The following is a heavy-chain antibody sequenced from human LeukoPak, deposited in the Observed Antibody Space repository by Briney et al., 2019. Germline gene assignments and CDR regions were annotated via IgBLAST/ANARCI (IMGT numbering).Heavy chain of an antibody. J-gene: IGHJ4*02. D-gene: IGHD2-2*01. Sequence: ASVKVSCKASGYTFTSYGISWVRQAPGQGLEWMGWISAYNGNTNYAQKLQGRVTMTTDTSTSTAYMELRGLRSDDTAVYYCARRSPGYCSSTSCYGLDYWGQGTLATVSS. V-gene: IGHV1-18*04. CDR2: ISAYNGNT. CDR3: ARRSPGYCSSTSCYGLDY. CDR1: GYTFTSYG.